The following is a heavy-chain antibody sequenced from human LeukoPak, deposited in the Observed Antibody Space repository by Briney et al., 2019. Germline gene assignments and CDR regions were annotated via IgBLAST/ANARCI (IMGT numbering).Heavy chain of an antibody. CDR1: GFTFDDYA. D-gene: IGHD3-3*01. J-gene: IGHJ6*02. CDR3: AKDYSVLLEWLPDKEYGMDV. CDR2: ISWNSGNI. V-gene: IGHV3-9*01. Sequence: GRSLRLSCAASGFTFDDYAMHWVRQAPGKGLEWVSGISWNSGNIGYADSVKGRFTISRDNAKNSLYLQMNSLRAEDTALYYCAKDYSVLLEWLPDKEYGMDVWGQGTTVTVSS.